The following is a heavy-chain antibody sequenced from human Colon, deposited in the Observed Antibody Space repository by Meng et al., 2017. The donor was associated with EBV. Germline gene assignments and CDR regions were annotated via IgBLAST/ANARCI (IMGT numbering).Heavy chain of an antibody. V-gene: IGHV4-30-4*01. CDR2: IYYSGST. J-gene: IGHJ5*02. CDR3: ARDRKHYGERGWFDP. Sequence: QVQLPGSGPGLVQPSQTLSLTCTVSGGSISSGDYYWSWIRQPPGKGLEWIGYIYYSGSTYSNASLKSRVTITIDRSKNQFSLKLSSVTAADTAVYYCARDRKHYGERGWFDPWGQGTLVTVSS. D-gene: IGHD4-17*01. CDR1: GGSISSGDYY.